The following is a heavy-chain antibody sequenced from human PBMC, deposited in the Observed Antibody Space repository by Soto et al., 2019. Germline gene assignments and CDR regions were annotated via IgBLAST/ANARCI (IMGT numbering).Heavy chain of an antibody. Sequence: KPSETLSLTCTVSCGSISSGGYYWSWIRQHPGKGLEWIGYIYYSGSTYYNPSLKSRVTISVDTSKNQFSLKLSSVTAADTAVYYCARGEKTTVVTPTDFDYWGQGTLVTVSS. CDR2: IYYSGST. D-gene: IGHD4-17*01. CDR1: CGSISSGGYY. V-gene: IGHV4-31*03. CDR3: ARGEKTTVVTPTDFDY. J-gene: IGHJ4*02.